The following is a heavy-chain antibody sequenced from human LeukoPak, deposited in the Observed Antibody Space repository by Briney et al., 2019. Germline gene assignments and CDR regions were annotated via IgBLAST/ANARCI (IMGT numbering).Heavy chain of an antibody. CDR2: IYSGGGT. D-gene: IGHD3-22*01. V-gene: IGHV3-53*01. CDR3: ARGCYYERSGYCPFDY. Sequence: GVSLRLSCAASGFIVSNNYMNWVRQAPGKGLEWVSIIYSGGGTYYADSVKGRFTISRDNSKNTLYLQMNSLRDDDTAVYYCARGCYYERSGYCPFDYWGPGTLVTVSS. J-gene: IGHJ4*02. CDR1: GFIVSNNY.